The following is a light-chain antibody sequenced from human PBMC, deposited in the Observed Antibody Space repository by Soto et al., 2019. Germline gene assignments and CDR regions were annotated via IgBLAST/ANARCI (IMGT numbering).Light chain of an antibody. CDR1: QSVSSN. J-gene: IGKJ4*01. CDR2: GAS. CDR3: QQYSSSLT. Sequence: EIVMTQSPATLSVSPWERATLSCRASQSVSSNLAWYQQKPGQAPRLLIYGASNRATGIPDRFSGSGSGTDFTLTISRLEPEDFAVYYCQQYSSSLTFGGGTKVDIK. V-gene: IGKV3D-15*01.